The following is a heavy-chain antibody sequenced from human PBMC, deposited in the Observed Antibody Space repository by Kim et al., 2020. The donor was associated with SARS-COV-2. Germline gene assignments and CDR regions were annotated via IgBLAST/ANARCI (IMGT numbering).Heavy chain of an antibody. CDR3: ARGGIAAAGADY. J-gene: IGHJ4*02. CDR1: GGSISSYY. Sequence: SETLSLTCTVSGGSISSYYWSWIRQPPGKGLEWIGYIYYSGSTNYNPSLKSRVTISVDTSKNQFSLKLSSVTAADTAVYYCARGGIAAAGADYWGQGTLVTVSS. D-gene: IGHD6-13*01. V-gene: IGHV4-59*08. CDR2: IYYSGST.